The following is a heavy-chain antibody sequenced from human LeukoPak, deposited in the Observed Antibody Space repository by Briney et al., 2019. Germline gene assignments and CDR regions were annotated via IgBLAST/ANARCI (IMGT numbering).Heavy chain of an antibody. CDR2: INHSGST. CDR3: ASREYYYDSSAYFDY. V-gene: IGHV4-34*01. D-gene: IGHD3-22*01. J-gene: IGHJ4*02. Sequence: SQTLSLTCAVYGGSFSGYYWSWIRQPPGKGLGWIGEINHSGSTNYNPSLKSRVTISVDTSKNQFSLKLSSVTAADTAVYYCASREYYYDSSAYFDYWGQGTLVTVSS. CDR1: GGSFSGYY.